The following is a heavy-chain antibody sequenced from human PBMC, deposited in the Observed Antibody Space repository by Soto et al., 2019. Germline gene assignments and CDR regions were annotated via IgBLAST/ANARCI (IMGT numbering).Heavy chain of an antibody. CDR1: GFTVSSNY. J-gene: IGHJ6*03. Sequence: GGSLRLSCAASGFTVSSNYMSWVRQAPGKGLEWVSVIYSGCSTYYADSVKGRFTISRDNSKNTLYLQMNSLRAEDTAVYYCERVEGDSSSFYYYHYMDVWGKGTTVTVSS. V-gene: IGHV3-53*01. CDR3: ERVEGDSSSFYYYHYMDV. D-gene: IGHD6-6*01. CDR2: IYSGCST.